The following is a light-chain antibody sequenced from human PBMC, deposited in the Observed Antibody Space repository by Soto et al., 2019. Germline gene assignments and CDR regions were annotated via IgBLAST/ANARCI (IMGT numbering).Light chain of an antibody. CDR2: GAS. Sequence: EIVLTQSPGTLSLSPGERTTISCRASQSVSSSCLAWYHQKPGQAPRLLIYGASSRATGIPVRFSGSGSGPDFTLTISSLESEDFAEYYCQQYGSSPGTFGQGTKWEIK. J-gene: IGKJ1*01. V-gene: IGKV3-20*01. CDR3: QQYGSSPGT. CDR1: QSVSSSC.